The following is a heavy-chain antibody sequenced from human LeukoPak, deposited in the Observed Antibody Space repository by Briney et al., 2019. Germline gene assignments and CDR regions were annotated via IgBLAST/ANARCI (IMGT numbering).Heavy chain of an antibody. CDR3: AKDRGPDGITIFGVVIRAFDY. CDR1: GFTFSSYA. V-gene: IGHV3-30-3*01. D-gene: IGHD3-3*01. CDR2: ISYDGSNK. J-gene: IGHJ4*02. Sequence: GGSLRLSCAASGFTFSSYAMHWVRQAPGKGLEWVAVISYDGSNKYYADSVKGRFTISRDNSKNTLYLQMNSLRAEDTAVYYCAKDRGPDGITIFGVVIRAFDYWGQGTLVTVSS.